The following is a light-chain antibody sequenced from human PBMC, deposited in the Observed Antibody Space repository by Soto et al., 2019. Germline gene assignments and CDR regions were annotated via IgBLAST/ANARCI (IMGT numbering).Light chain of an antibody. Sequence: DIQMTQSPSALSAYIGDRVTITCRASQSISGWLAWYQQKPGKAPKLLISDVSSLESGVPSRFSGSGSGTEFTLTISSLQPDDFAVYYCQQYHDYWTFGPGTKVDIK. V-gene: IGKV1-5*01. CDR3: QQYHDYWT. CDR2: DVS. CDR1: QSISGW. J-gene: IGKJ1*01.